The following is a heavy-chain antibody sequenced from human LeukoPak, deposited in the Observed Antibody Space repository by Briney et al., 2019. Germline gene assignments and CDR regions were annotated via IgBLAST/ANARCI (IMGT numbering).Heavy chain of an antibody. CDR3: ARNPIAARPLDY. Sequence: GGSLRLSCAASGFTFSSYSMYWVRQAPGKGLEWVSYISSSSTIYYADSVKGRFTISGDNAKNSLYLQMNSLRAEDTAVYYCARNPIAARPLDYWGQGTLVTVSS. D-gene: IGHD6-6*01. CDR2: ISSSSTI. CDR1: GFTFSSYS. J-gene: IGHJ4*02. V-gene: IGHV3-48*01.